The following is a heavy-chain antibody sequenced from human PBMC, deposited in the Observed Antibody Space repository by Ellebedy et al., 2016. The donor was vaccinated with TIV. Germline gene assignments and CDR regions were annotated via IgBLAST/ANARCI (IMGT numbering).Heavy chain of an antibody. CDR2: MNSDGNFI. CDR1: GFTFSSYW. CDR3: VRDGASGNYPWYFDC. V-gene: IGHV3-74*01. J-gene: IGHJ4*02. D-gene: IGHD1-26*01. Sequence: GGSLRLSCAASGFTFSSYWMHWVRHVPGKGLVWVSRMNSDGNFINYADSVKGRFTISRDNAKNMLYLQMNSLRAEDTAVYYCVRDGASGNYPWYFDCWGQGILVTVSS.